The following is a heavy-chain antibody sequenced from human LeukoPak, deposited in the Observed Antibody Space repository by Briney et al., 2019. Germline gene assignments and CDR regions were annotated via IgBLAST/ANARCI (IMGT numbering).Heavy chain of an antibody. D-gene: IGHD3-22*01. Sequence: PSETLSLTCTVSGGSISSYYWSWLRQPPGKGLEWIGYIYTSGSTNYNPSLKSRVTISVDTSKNQFSLKLSSVTAADTAVYYCARHSYYYDSSGYLDYWVQGTLVTVSS. V-gene: IGHV4-4*09. CDR3: ARHSYYYDSSGYLDY. CDR2: IYTSGST. J-gene: IGHJ4*02. CDR1: GGSISSYY.